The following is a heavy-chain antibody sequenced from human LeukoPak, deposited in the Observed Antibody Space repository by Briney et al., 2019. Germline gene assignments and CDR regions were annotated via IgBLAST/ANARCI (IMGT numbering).Heavy chain of an antibody. D-gene: IGHD1-26*01. CDR2: IYYSGST. CDR3: AKGGGSGSRPVDY. J-gene: IGHJ4*02. V-gene: IGHV4-59*01. Sequence: KPSETLSLTCAVYGGSFSGYYWSWIRQPPGKGLEWIGYIYYSGSTNYNPSLKSRVTISVDTSKNQFSLKLSSVTAADTAVYYCAKGGGSGSRPVDYWGQGTLVTVSS. CDR1: GGSFSGYY.